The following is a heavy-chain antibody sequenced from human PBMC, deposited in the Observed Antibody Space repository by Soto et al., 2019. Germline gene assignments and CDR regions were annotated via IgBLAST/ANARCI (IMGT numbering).Heavy chain of an antibody. D-gene: IGHD4-17*01. CDR2: FDPDEAET. CDR3: TTYHGDYNFDH. J-gene: IGHJ5*02. Sequence: QVQLVQSGAEVKKPGASVKVSCTVSGYTLNEVAMHWVRQAPGKGLEWLGGFDPDEAETIYAQHFQGRVTMTEDTSTDTVYMELSSLRSEDTALYFCTTYHGDYNFDHWGQGTLVTVSS. V-gene: IGHV1-24*01. CDR1: GYTLNEVA.